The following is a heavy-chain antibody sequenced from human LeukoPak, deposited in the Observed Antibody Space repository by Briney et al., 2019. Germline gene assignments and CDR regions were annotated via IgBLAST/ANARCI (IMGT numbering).Heavy chain of an antibody. CDR3: ARLRYYDSSGYYPRGMGYYYYMDV. V-gene: IGHV4-34*01. Sequence: PSETLSLTCAVYGVSFSGYYWSWIRQPPGKGLEWIGEINHSGSTNYNPSLKSRVTISVASSKNQFSLKLTSVTAADTAVYYCARLRYYDSSGYYPRGMGYYYYMDVWGKGTTVTVSS. CDR1: GVSFSGYY. J-gene: IGHJ6*03. D-gene: IGHD3-22*01. CDR2: INHSGST.